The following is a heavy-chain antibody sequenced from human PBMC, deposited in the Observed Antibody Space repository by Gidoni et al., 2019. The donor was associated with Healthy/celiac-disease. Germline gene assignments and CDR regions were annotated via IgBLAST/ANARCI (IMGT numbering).Heavy chain of an antibody. J-gene: IGHJ5*02. D-gene: IGHD3-3*01. CDR2: INHSGST. V-gene: IGHV4-34*01. CDR1: GGSFSGYY. CDR3: ARVARYYDFWSGYPPVGNWFDP. Sequence: QVQLQQWGAGLLKPSETLSLTCAVYGGSFSGYYWSWIRQPPGKGLEWIGEINHSGSTNYNPSLKSRVTISVETSKNQFSLKLSSVTAADTAVYYCARVARYYDFWSGYPPVGNWFDPWGQGTLVTVSS.